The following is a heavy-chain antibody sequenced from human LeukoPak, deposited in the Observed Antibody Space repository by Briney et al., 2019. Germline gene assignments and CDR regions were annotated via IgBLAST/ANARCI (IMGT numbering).Heavy chain of an antibody. CDR2: INHSGST. V-gene: IGHV4-34*01. D-gene: IGHD3-22*01. CDR1: GGSFSGYY. J-gene: IGHJ4*02. Sequence: SETLSLTCAVYGGSFSGYYWSWIRQPPGKGLEWIGEINHSGSTNYNPSLKSRVTISVDTSKTQFSLKLSSVTAADTAVYFCARGPPTDYYDSSGFYYVFDYWGQGTLVTVSS. CDR3: ARGPPTDYYDSSGFYYVFDY.